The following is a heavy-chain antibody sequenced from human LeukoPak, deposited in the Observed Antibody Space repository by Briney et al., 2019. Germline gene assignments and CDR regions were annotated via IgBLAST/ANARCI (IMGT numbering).Heavy chain of an antibody. D-gene: IGHD2-15*01. Sequence: GGSLRLSCAASGFTFSSYAMSWVRQAPGKGLEWVSAISGSGGSTYYADSVKGRFTISRDNSKNTLYLQMNSLRAEDTAVYYCAKEAYCSGGSCYGEVGAFDYWGQGTLVTVYS. CDR1: GFTFSSYA. V-gene: IGHV3-23*01. CDR2: ISGSGGST. J-gene: IGHJ4*02. CDR3: AKEAYCSGGSCYGEVGAFDY.